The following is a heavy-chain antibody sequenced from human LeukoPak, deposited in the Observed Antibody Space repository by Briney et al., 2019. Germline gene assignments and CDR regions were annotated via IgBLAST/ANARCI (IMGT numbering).Heavy chain of an antibody. J-gene: IGHJ4*02. Sequence: SHTLSLTCTVSGGSLSSGDYYWRWIRQPPGRGLEWVGYIYYSGSTYYNPSLKSRVTISVDTSKNQFSLKLSSVTAADTAVYYCAIARYCSGGSCYHFDYWGQGTLVTVSS. D-gene: IGHD2-15*01. V-gene: IGHV4-30-4*01. CDR1: GGSLSSGDYY. CDR2: IYYSGST. CDR3: AIARYCSGGSCYHFDY.